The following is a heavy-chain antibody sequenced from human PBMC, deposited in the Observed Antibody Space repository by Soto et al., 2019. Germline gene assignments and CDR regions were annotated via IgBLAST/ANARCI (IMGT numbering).Heavy chain of an antibody. CDR2: VNWNGDST. D-gene: IGHD3-10*01. Sequence: SGGSLRLSCAASGFTFDDYGMNWVRQAPGKGLEWVSGVNWNGDSTGYADSVKGRFTISRDNAKNSLYLQMNSLRAEDTAFYYCARGNSGSGSYYNSGSGSYYNAMDVWGQGTTVTVSS. CDR3: ARGNSGSGSYYNSGSGSYYNAMDV. CDR1: GFTFDDYG. V-gene: IGHV3-20*04. J-gene: IGHJ6*02.